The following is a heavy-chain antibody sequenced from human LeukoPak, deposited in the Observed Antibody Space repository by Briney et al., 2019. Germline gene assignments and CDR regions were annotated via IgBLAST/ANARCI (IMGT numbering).Heavy chain of an antibody. D-gene: IGHD2/OR15-2a*01. J-gene: IGHJ4*02. CDR1: GGSISSSYW. Sequence: SETLSLTCTVSGGSISSSYWWSWVRQPPGGGLEWIGEISHTGRTNYSPSLKSRVTMSVDKSKNQFSLELTSVTAADTAIYYCAKGDDYLFDYWGQGTLVTVSS. CDR2: ISHTGRT. CDR3: AKGDDYLFDY. V-gene: IGHV4-4*02.